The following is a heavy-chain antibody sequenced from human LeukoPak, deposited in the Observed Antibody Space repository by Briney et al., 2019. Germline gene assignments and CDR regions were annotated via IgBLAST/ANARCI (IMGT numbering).Heavy chain of an antibody. Sequence: PGGSLRLSCAASGFTFSDYYMSWIRQAPGKGLEWVANIKQDGSEKYYVDSVKGRFTISRDNAKNSLYLQMNSLRAADTAVYYCARGPRTYYYDSSGYRPGAFDIWGQGTMVTVSS. V-gene: IGHV3-7*01. D-gene: IGHD3-22*01. CDR3: ARGPRTYYYDSSGYRPGAFDI. CDR2: IKQDGSEK. CDR1: GFTFSDYY. J-gene: IGHJ3*02.